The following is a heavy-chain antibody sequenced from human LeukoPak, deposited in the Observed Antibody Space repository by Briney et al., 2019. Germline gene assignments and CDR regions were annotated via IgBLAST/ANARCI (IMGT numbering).Heavy chain of an antibody. CDR3: ARATAYYDFWSGYLDYFDY. D-gene: IGHD3-3*01. CDR1: GYTFTSYA. J-gene: IGHJ4*02. CDR2: INAGNGNT. V-gene: IGHV1-3*03. Sequence: ASVTVSCKASGYTFTSYAMHWVRQAPGQRLEWMGWINAGNGNTKYSQEFQGRVTITRDTSASTAYMELSNLRSEDMAVYYCARATAYYDFWSGYLDYFDYWGQGTLVTVSS.